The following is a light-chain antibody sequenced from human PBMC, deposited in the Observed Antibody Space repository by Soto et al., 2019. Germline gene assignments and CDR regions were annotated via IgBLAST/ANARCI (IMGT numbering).Light chain of an antibody. CDR3: QQNNKWPPVT. CDR2: GAS. J-gene: IGKJ4*01. Sequence: EVVMTLSPATVSVSPGEGVTLSCRASQTISNDLAWYQQKPGQAPRLLTYGASTRATGVPARFSGGGSGTEFTLTISSLQSEDFAFYYCQQNNKWPPVTFGGGTKVDIK. V-gene: IGKV3-15*01. CDR1: QTISND.